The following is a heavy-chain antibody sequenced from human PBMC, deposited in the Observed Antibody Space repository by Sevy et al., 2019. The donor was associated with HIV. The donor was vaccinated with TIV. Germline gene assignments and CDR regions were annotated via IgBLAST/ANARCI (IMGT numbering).Heavy chain of an antibody. CDR3: ARETRWIQLWPGGFDC. CDR2: ISSSGSTI. V-gene: IGHV3-48*03. J-gene: IGHJ4*02. CDR1: GFTFSSYE. Sequence: GGSLRLSCAASGFTFSSYEMNWVRQAPGKGLEWVSYISSSGSTIYYADSVKGRFTISRDNAKNSLYLQMNSLRAEDTAVYYCARETRWIQLWPGGFDCWGQGTLVTVSS. D-gene: IGHD5-18*01.